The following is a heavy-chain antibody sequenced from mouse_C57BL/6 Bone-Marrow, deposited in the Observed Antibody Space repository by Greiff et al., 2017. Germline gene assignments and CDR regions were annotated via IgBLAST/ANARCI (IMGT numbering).Heavy chain of an antibody. CDR2: ILPGSGST. V-gene: IGHV1-9*01. J-gene: IGHJ4*01. CDR3: ARSELTLLWDY. CDR1: GYAFTGYW. Sequence: QVQLQQSGAELMKPGASVKLSCKATGYAFTGYWIEWVKQRPGHGLEWIGEILPGSGSTNSNEKFKGKATFTAATSSNTAYMQLSSLTTEDSAIYYCARSELTLLWDYWGQGTSVTVSS. D-gene: IGHD1-1*01.